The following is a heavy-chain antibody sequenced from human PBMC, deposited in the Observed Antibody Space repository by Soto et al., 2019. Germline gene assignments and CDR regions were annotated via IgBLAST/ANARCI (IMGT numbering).Heavy chain of an antibody. CDR2: INHSGST. CDR1: GGSFSGYY. J-gene: IGHJ5*02. Sequence: SETLSLTSAVYGGSFSGYYWSWIRQPPGKGLEWIGEINHSGSTNYNPSLKSRVTISVDTSKNQFSLKLSSVTAADTAVYYCGRGLNYYGSGSYYVGWFDPWGQGTLVTVSS. V-gene: IGHV4-34*01. CDR3: GRGLNYYGSGSYYVGWFDP. D-gene: IGHD3-10*01.